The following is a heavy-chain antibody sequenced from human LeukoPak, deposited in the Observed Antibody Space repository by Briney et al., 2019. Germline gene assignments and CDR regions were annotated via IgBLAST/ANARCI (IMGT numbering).Heavy chain of an antibody. CDR1: GFTVSSNY. CDR3: ARAIAAAGPYGMDV. V-gene: IGHV3-66*01. Sequence: PGGSLRLSCAASGFTVSSNYMSWVRQAPGKGLEWVSVIYSGGSTYYADSVKGRFTISRDNSKNTLYLQMNSLRAEDTAVYYCARAIAAAGPYGMDVWGQGTTVTVSS. CDR2: IYSGGST. D-gene: IGHD6-13*01. J-gene: IGHJ6*02.